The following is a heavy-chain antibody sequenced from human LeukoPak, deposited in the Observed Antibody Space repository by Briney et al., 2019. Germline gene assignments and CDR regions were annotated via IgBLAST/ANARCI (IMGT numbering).Heavy chain of an antibody. CDR3: ARETKDTAMMYYFDF. V-gene: IGHV3-33*08. CDR2: IYYDGSSK. Sequence: GGSLRLSCAASGFTFSSYWMSWVRQAPGKGLEWVALIYYDGSSKYYADSVKGRFTISRDNSKNTLYLQINSLRAEDTAVYFCARETKDTAMMYYFDFWGQGTLVTVSS. J-gene: IGHJ4*02. D-gene: IGHD5-18*01. CDR1: GFTFSSYW.